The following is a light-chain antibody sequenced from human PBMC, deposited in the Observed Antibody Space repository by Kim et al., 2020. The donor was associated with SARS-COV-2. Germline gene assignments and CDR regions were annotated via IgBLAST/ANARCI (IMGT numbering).Light chain of an antibody. CDR2: LNSDGSH. CDR3: QTWGTGIWV. V-gene: IGLV4-69*01. J-gene: IGLJ3*02. CDR1: SGHSSYA. Sequence: ASVKLTCTLSSGHSSYAIAWHQQQPDKGPRYLMKLNSDGSHSKGDGIPDRFSGSSSGAERYLTISSLQSEDEADYYCQTWGTGIWVFGGGTQLTVL.